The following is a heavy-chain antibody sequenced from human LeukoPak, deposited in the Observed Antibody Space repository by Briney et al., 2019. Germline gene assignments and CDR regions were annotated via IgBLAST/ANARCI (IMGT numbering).Heavy chain of an antibody. CDR1: GFTFSSYW. Sequence: GSLRLSCAASGFTFSSYWMSWVRQAPGKGLEWVANIKQDGSEKYYVDSVKGRFTISRDNAKNSLYLQMNSLRAEDTAVYYCAREGYDFWSGYYTRDPFDIWGQGTMVTVSS. D-gene: IGHD3-3*01. V-gene: IGHV3-7*01. CDR2: IKQDGSEK. CDR3: AREGYDFWSGYYTRDPFDI. J-gene: IGHJ3*02.